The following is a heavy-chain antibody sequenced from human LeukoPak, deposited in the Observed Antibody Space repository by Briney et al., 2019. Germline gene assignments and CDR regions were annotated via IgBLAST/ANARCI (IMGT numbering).Heavy chain of an antibody. CDR3: AKRGYCSSTSCRALGP. J-gene: IGHJ5*02. D-gene: IGHD2-2*01. Sequence: GGSLRLSCAASGFTFSSYAMPWVRQAPGKGLEWVAVISYDGSNKYYADSVKGRFTISRDNSKNTLYLQMNSLRAEDTAVYYCAKRGYCSSTSCRALGPWGQGTLVTVSS. CDR2: ISYDGSNK. V-gene: IGHV3-30-3*01. CDR1: GFTFSSYA.